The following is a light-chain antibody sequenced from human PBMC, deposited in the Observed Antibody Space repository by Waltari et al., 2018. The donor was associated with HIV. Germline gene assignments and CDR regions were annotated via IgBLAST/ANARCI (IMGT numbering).Light chain of an antibody. J-gene: IGKJ4*01. CDR2: AAS. CDR3: QQTTSFPLT. CDR1: RDISGW. V-gene: IGKV1-12*01. Sequence: DVQMTQSPSFVSASVGDTVTITCRASRDISGWLAWYQQKPGRAPQLLFYAASSLHGGDPSRFSASGSGTQFTLTISGLQPADCATYYCQQTTSFPLTFGGGTRV.